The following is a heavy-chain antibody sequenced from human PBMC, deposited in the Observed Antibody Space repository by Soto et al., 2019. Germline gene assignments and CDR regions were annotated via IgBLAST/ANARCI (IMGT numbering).Heavy chain of an antibody. D-gene: IGHD6-19*01. Sequence: ASVKVSCKVSGYTLTELSMHWLRQANGKGLEWMGGFDPEDGETIYAQKFQGRVTMTEDTSTDTAYMELSSLRSEDTAVYYCATVPSHVAIAVAGYNWFDPRGQGTLVTVS. V-gene: IGHV1-24*01. CDR2: FDPEDGET. J-gene: IGHJ5*02. CDR1: GYTLTELS. CDR3: ATVPSHVAIAVAGYNWFDP.